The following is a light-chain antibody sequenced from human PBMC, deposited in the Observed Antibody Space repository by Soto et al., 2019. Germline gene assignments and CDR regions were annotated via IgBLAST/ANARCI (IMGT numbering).Light chain of an antibody. CDR3: QQYGSSPPWT. V-gene: IGKV3-20*01. CDR2: GAS. CDR1: QSVSSSY. Sequence: EIVLTQSPGTLSLSPGERATLSCRASQSVSSSYLAWYQQKPGQAPRLLIYGASSRATGIPDRFSGSGSGTHFTLTISRREPEDFAGYYCQQYGSSPPWTFGQGTKVEIK. J-gene: IGKJ1*01.